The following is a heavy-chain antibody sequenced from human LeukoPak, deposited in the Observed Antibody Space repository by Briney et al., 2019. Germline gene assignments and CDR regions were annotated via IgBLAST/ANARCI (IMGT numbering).Heavy chain of an antibody. CDR3: ARQRVVVVAPPSGWFDP. J-gene: IGHJ5*02. Sequence: SETLSLTCTVSGGSVSSGSYYWSWIRQPPGKGLEWIGYIYYSGSTNYNPSLKSRVTISVDTSKNQFSLKLSSVTAADTAVYYCARQRVVVVAPPSGWFDPWGQGTLVTVSS. CDR1: GGSVSSGSYY. V-gene: IGHV4-61*01. CDR2: IYYSGST. D-gene: IGHD2-15*01.